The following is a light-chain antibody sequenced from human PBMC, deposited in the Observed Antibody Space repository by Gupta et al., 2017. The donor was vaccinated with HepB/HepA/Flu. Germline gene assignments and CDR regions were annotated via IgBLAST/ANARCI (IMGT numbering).Light chain of an antibody. CDR1: QSVNSW. CDR3: QQDNAYSPT. CDR2: KAS. Sequence: DIQMTQSPSTLPAFVGDGVTITCRASQSVNSWLAWYQQTPGKAPKLLIYKASNLESGVPSRFSGSGSGTEFTLTIISLQPDDFATYYCQQDNAYSPTFGQGTKLEIK. J-gene: IGKJ2*01. V-gene: IGKV1-5*03.